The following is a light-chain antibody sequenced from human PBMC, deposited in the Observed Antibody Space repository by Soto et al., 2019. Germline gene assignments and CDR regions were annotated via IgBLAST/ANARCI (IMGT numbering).Light chain of an antibody. CDR1: SANIGSNY. J-gene: IGLJ3*02. CDR2: EDH. CDR3: GSWDSTLSAGV. Sequence: QSVLTQPPSVSVAPGQKVTLSCSGSSANIGSNYVSWYQQVPGTAPKLLIYEDHKRPSEIPDRFSGSKSGTSATLDITGLQTGDEADYYCGSWDSTLSAGVFGGGTKLTVL. V-gene: IGLV1-51*02.